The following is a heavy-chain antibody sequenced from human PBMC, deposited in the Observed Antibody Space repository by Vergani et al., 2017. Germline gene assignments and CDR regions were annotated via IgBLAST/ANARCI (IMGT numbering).Heavy chain of an antibody. CDR3: ARGRLGYCSSTSCYNGWFDP. CDR2: IIPIFGTA. J-gene: IGHJ5*02. D-gene: IGHD2-2*02. CDR1: GYTFTSYA. Sequence: QVQLVQSGSELKKPGASVKVSCKASGYTFTSYAMNWVRQAPGQGLEWMGGIIPIFGTANYAQKFQGRVTITADESTSTAYMELSSLRSEDTAVYYCARGRLGYCSSTSCYNGWFDPWGQGTLVTVSS. V-gene: IGHV1-69*01.